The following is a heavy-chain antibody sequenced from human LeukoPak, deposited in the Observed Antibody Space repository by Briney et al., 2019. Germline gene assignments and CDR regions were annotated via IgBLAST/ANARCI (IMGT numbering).Heavy chain of an antibody. CDR1: GFTLSDYA. CDR2: FTADGSST. J-gene: IGHJ4*02. Sequence: GGSLRLSCAASGFTLSDYAMYWVRQAPGKGLVWVSRFTADGSSTIYADSVMGRFTVSRDIAKNTLYLQMYSLRAEDTAVYYCASDGSGRQVDYWGQGTLVTVSS. V-gene: IGHV3-74*01. D-gene: IGHD3-10*01. CDR3: ASDGSGRQVDY.